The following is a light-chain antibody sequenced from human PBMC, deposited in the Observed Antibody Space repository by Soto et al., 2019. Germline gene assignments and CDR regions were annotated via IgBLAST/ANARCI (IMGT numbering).Light chain of an antibody. Sequence: DIQLTQSPSFLSASVGDRVTITCRASQGIRAYLAWYQQKPGKAPKLLIYAASTLHSGIPSRFSGSGSGTEFTLTISRLHPDYFAYYCCLQLNSYPRSFGQGTRLEIK. CDR3: LQLNSYPRS. CDR2: AAS. J-gene: IGKJ2*01. V-gene: IGKV1-9*01. CDR1: QGIRAY.